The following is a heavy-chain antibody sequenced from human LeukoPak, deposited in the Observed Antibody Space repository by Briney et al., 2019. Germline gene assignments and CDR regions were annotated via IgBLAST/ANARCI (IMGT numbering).Heavy chain of an antibody. Sequence: SETLSLTCTVSGGSIGSSGYYWGWIRQPPGKGLEWIGEINHSGSTNYNPSLKSRVTISVDTSKNQFSLKLSSVTAADTAVYYCARHLPLFRYYGSGSYYIPFDYWGQGTLVTVSS. CDR2: INHSGST. CDR1: GGSIGSSGYY. CDR3: ARHLPLFRYYGSGSYYIPFDY. J-gene: IGHJ4*02. D-gene: IGHD3-10*01. V-gene: IGHV4-39*01.